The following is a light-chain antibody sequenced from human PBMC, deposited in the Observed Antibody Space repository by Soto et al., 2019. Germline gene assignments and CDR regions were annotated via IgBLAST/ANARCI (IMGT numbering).Light chain of an antibody. J-gene: IGKJ4*01. Sequence: AIRMTQSPSSFSASTEDRVTITCRASQGISSLLAWYQVKPGKAPRLLIYTASYLESGVPTTFRGSGSGTDLTLTSSSLQAEDFAVYYWQQCFSYPLTFGGGTKVEIK. CDR3: QQCFSYPLT. CDR1: QGISSL. V-gene: IGKV1-8*01. CDR2: TAS.